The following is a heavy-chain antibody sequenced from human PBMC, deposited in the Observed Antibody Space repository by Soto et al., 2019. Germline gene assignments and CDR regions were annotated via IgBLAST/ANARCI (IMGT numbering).Heavy chain of an antibody. CDR1: GGTFSSYA. CDR2: TFPIFGTA. CDR3: ATVDISTWIDGMDV. Sequence: QVQLVQSGAEVKKPGSSVKVSCKASGGTFSSYAISWVRQAPGQGLEWMGGTFPIFGTANYAQKFQGRVKISADKSTSKAYMELSSLRSEDTAVYYCATVDISTWIDGMDVWGQGTTVTVSS. J-gene: IGHJ6*02. V-gene: IGHV1-69*06. D-gene: IGHD2-2*03.